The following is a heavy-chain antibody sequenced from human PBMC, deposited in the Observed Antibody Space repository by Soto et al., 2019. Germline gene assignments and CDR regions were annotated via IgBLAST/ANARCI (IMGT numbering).Heavy chain of an antibody. CDR2: IIGSGGST. CDR1: GFTFSACA. Sequence: GGSLRLSCAASGFTFSACAMSWVRQAPGKGLEWVSSIIGSGGSTYYADSVKGRFTISRDNSKNTLFLQMNSLRADDTAVYYCAKGSGYDYYYGLDVWGQETAVTVSS. D-gene: IGHD2-15*01. CDR3: AKGSGYDYYYGLDV. V-gene: IGHV3-23*01. J-gene: IGHJ6*02.